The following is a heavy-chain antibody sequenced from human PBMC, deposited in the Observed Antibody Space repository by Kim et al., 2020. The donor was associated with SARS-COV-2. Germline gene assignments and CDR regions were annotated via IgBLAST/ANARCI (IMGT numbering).Heavy chain of an antibody. J-gene: IGHJ3*02. CDR3: ARDSYSNSTADAFDI. CDR2: ITAYNGNT. Sequence: ASVKVSCKASGYTFTSYGISWVRQAPGQGLEWMGWITAYNGNTNYAQKLQGRVTMTTDTSTSTAYMELRSLRSDDTAVYYCARDSYSNSTADAFDIWGEGAMFTVSS. D-gene: IGHD6-6*01. CDR1: GYTFTSYG. V-gene: IGHV1-18*01.